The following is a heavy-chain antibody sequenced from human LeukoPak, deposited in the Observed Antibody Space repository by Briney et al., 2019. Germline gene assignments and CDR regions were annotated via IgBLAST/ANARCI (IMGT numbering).Heavy chain of an antibody. CDR3: ARLRQNDLDVFDI. D-gene: IGHD1-1*01. Sequence: SETLSLTCTVSGGSISSSNYYWGWIRQPPGKGLEWIGSIYYSGTTYYNPSLKSRVTISVDTSKNQFSLRLSSVTAADTAVYYCARLRQNDLDVFDIWGQGTMVTVSS. CDR2: IYYSGTT. J-gene: IGHJ3*02. V-gene: IGHV4-39*07. CDR1: GGSISSSNYY.